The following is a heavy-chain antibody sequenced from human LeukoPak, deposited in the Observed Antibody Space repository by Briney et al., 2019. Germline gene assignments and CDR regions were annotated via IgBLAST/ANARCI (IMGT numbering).Heavy chain of an antibody. CDR1: GFTVSSNY. V-gene: IGHV3-66*02. D-gene: IGHD5-12*01. CDR2: IYSGGST. J-gene: IGHJ4*02. CDR3: AVEVATEYYFDY. Sequence: GGSLRLSCAASGFTVSSNYMSWVRQAPGKGLEWVSVIYSGGSTYYADSVKGRLTISRDNSKNTLYLQMNSLRAEDTAVYYCAVEVATEYYFDYWGQGTLVTVSS.